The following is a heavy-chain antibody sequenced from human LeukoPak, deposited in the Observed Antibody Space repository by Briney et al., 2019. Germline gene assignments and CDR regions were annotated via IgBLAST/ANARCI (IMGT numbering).Heavy chain of an antibody. CDR2: ISPNSGGT. CDR1: GYTFTGYY. V-gene: IGHV1-2*04. Sequence: ATVNVSCKVSGYTFTGYYMHWVRHPPRQGLGWVGWISPNSGGTNYAQKIQGWVTMTRDTSISTAYMKLSRLRSDDTAVYYCARGSSAYNSGPQGDYWGQGTLVTVSS. CDR3: ARGSSAYNSGPQGDY. D-gene: IGHD6-25*01. J-gene: IGHJ4*02.